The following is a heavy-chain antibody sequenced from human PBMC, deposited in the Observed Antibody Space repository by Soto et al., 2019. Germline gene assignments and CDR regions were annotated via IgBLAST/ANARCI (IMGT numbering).Heavy chain of an antibody. V-gene: IGHV3-66*01. D-gene: IGHD2-15*01. Sequence: GGSLRLSCTASGFIVSYTYWNWVRQAPGKGLEWVSVISNRGDTHYADSVRGRFSLSRDISDNTLHLQMNNLRVEDTAVYYCAREPRYCRGGSCSITGDAYDIWGQGTMVTVSS. J-gene: IGHJ3*02. CDR2: ISNRGDT. CDR1: GFIVSYTY. CDR3: AREPRYCRGGSCSITGDAYDI.